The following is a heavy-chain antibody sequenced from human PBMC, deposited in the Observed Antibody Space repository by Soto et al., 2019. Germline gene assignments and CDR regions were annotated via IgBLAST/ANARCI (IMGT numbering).Heavy chain of an antibody. CDR1: GYTFTSYY. J-gene: IGHJ6*02. CDR3: ARDPYDFWIGRYRRDV. Sequence: QVQLVQSGAEVKKPGASVKVSCKASGYTFTSYYMHWVRQAPGQGLEWMGIINPSGGSTSYAEKFQGRVPMATDTSTSTVYMELSSLRSEDTAVYYCARDPYDFWIGRYRRDVWGQGTTVTVSS. V-gene: IGHV1-46*01. CDR2: INPSGGST. D-gene: IGHD3-3*01.